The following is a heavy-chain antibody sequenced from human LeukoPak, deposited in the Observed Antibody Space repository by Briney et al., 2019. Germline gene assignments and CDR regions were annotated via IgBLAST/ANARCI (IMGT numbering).Heavy chain of an antibody. CDR3: ASCGYVLFDY. J-gene: IGHJ4*02. V-gene: IGHV3-30-3*01. Sequence: GGSLRLSCAASGFTFSSYAMHWVRQAPGKGLEWVAVISDDGSNKYYADSVKGRFTISRDNSKNTLYLQMNSLRAEDTAVYYCASCGYVLFDYWGQGTLVTVSS. CDR2: ISDDGSNK. D-gene: IGHD5-12*01. CDR1: GFTFSSYA.